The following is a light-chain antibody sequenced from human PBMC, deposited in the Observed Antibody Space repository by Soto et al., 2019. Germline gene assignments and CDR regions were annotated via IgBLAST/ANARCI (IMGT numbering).Light chain of an antibody. CDR1: QSVTSSY. J-gene: IGKJ2*01. V-gene: IGKV3-20*01. CDR2: GAS. CDR3: QQYGTSVAT. Sequence: EIALTQSPGTLSLSVGERATLSCRASQSVTSSYLAWYQQKPGQAPRLLIYGASSRATGIPVRFSGSGSGTDFTLTISRLEPEDFVVYYCQQYGTSVATFGQGTKLEIK.